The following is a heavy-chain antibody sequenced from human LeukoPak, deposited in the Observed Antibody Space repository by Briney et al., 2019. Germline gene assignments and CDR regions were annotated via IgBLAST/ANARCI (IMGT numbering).Heavy chain of an antibody. D-gene: IGHD2-2*01. V-gene: IGHV3-7*05. CDR3: ARLYCTSVSCDSCFDY. CDR1: GFPFSYFW. Sequence: GGALRLSCRASGFPFSYFWVSGVPNATGKGLEWVANINKDGSQKWDSVECRFTISRDNAKSSLYLQMQSLRADDTAVYYCARLYCTSVSCDSCFDYWGQGTLVTVSS. CDR2: INKDGSQK. J-gene: IGHJ4*02.